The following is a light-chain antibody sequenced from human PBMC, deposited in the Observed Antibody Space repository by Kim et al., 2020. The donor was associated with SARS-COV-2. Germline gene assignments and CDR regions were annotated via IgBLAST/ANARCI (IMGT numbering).Light chain of an antibody. V-gene: IGKV1-27*01. CDR1: QGISNY. J-gene: IGKJ1*01. CDR3: QKYYSDPS. Sequence: DIQITQSPSSLSASVGDRVTITCRASQGISNYLAWYQQKSGKVPKLLIYAASTLQSGVPSRFSGTGSGTDFTLTISSLQPEDVATYYCQKYYSDPSFGQGTKVDIK. CDR2: AAS.